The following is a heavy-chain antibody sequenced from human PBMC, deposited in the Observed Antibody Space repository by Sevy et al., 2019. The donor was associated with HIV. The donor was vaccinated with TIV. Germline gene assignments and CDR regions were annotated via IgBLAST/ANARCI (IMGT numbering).Heavy chain of an antibody. V-gene: IGHV3-7*01. J-gene: IGHJ4*02. CDR3: ARGSYYFDY. Sequence: GGSLRLSCAASGFTFSAWWMSWVRQAPGKGLEWVDNIKQDGSKKDYVDSVKGRFSISRDNAKNSLYLQMNNLRAEDTAVYYCARGSYYFDYWGQGTLVTVSS. CDR1: GFTFSAWW. CDR2: IKQDGSKK.